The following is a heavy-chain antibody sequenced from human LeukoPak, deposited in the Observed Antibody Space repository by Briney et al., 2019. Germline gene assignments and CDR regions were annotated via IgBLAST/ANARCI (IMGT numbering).Heavy chain of an antibody. Sequence: PGGALRLSCAASGFTFSRSWMHWVRQAPGEGLVWVSRITGDGSTTIYADSVKGRFTISRDNAKNMVYLQLNSLRTEDTAVYYCARDNDYKIDYWGQGTLLTVSS. CDR2: ITGDGSTT. V-gene: IGHV3-74*01. CDR1: GFTFSRSW. CDR3: ARDNDYKIDY. D-gene: IGHD4-11*01. J-gene: IGHJ4*02.